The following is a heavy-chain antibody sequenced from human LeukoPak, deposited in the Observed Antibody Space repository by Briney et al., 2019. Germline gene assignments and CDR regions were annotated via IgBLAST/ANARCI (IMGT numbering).Heavy chain of an antibody. CDR1: GGSISNTNW. Sequence: SETLSLTCGVSGGSISNTNWWRWVRQPPGQRLEWIGEISLTGVTHYNPSLKSRVTVSLDKSKNQLSLNLTSVTAADTAVYYCSRENGAFSPFGYWGQGTLVTVLS. D-gene: IGHD2-8*01. J-gene: IGHJ4*02. CDR2: ISLTGVT. V-gene: IGHV4/OR15-8*02. CDR3: SRENGAFSPFGY.